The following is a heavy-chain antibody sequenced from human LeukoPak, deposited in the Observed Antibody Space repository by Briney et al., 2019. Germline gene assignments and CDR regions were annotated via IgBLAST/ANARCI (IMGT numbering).Heavy chain of an antibody. Sequence: SETLSLTCTVSGGSISSYYWSWIRQPAGKGLEWIGRIYTSGSTNYNPSLKSRVTMSIDTSKNQFSLKLNSVTAADTAVYYCARDLLFTSVGASDAFDIWGQGAMVTVSS. J-gene: IGHJ3*02. V-gene: IGHV4-4*07. D-gene: IGHD1-26*01. CDR1: GGSISSYY. CDR3: ARDLLFTSVGASDAFDI. CDR2: IYTSGST.